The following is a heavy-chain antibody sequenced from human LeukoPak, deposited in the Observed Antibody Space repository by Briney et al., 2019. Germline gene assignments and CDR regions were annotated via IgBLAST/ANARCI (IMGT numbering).Heavy chain of an antibody. V-gene: IGHV4-59*06. CDR2: IYYSGST. D-gene: IGHD4-23*01. CDR3: ARGGNYGGNSPDFDY. J-gene: IGHJ4*02. CDR1: GGSISSYY. Sequence: SETLSLTCTVSGGSISSYYWSWIRQPPGKGLEWIGYIYYSGSTYYNPSLKSRVTISVDTSKNQFSLKLSSVTAADTAVYYCARGGNYGGNSPDFDYWGQGTLVTVSP.